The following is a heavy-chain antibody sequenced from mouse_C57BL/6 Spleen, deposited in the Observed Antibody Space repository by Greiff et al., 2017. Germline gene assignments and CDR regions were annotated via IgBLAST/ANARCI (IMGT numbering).Heavy chain of an antibody. Sequence: QVQLKQSGLSLVQPSQSLSITCSVSGFSLTSSGVHWVRQSPGKGLEWLAVIWSGGSTDYTAAFISRLSISKDNSKSQVFFKMNSLQADDTAIYYCARTPNWSRYFDVGGTGTTVTVSS. CDR3: ARTPNWSRYFDV. V-gene: IGHV2-2*01. J-gene: IGHJ1*03. CDR1: GFSLTSSG. D-gene: IGHD4-1*01. CDR2: IWSGGST.